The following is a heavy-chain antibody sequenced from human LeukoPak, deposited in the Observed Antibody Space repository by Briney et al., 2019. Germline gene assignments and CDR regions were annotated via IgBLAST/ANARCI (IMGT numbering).Heavy chain of an antibody. D-gene: IGHD6-13*01. V-gene: IGHV4-30-4*07. CDR1: GGSISSGGYS. Sequence: NPSETLSLTCAVSGGSISSGGYSWSWIRQPPGKGLEWIGYISYSGSTYYNPSLKSPVTISVDTSKTQFSLKLSSVTAADTAVYYCARGLYSSSSFDYWGQGTLVTVSS. CDR3: ARGLYSSSSFDY. CDR2: ISYSGST. J-gene: IGHJ4*02.